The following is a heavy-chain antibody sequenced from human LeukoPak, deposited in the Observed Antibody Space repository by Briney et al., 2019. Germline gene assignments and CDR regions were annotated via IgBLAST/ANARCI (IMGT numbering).Heavy chain of an antibody. Sequence: PGGSLRLSCAASGFTFSSYEMNWVRQAPGKGLEWVSYISSSGSTIYYADSVKGRFTISRDNAKNSLYLQMNSLRAEDTAVYYCARGLWFGDFDYWGQGTLVTVSS. CDR3: ARGLWFGDFDY. V-gene: IGHV3-48*03. D-gene: IGHD3-10*01. J-gene: IGHJ4*02. CDR2: ISSSGSTI. CDR1: GFTFSSYE.